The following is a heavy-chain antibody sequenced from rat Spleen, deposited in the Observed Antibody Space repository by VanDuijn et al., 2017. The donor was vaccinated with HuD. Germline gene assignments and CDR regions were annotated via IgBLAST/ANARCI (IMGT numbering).Heavy chain of an antibody. Sequence: EVQLVESDGDIVRPGRSLKLSCAASGFTFSDYYMAWVRQAPTKGLEWVATISYDGTNTYYRDSVKGRFTISRHDAKSTLYLVMDSLRSEDTATYYCTRDRKTMATFDYWGQGASVTVSS. D-gene: IGHD1-3*01. CDR2: ISYDGTNT. V-gene: IGHV5-29*01. J-gene: IGHJ4*01. CDR1: GFTFSDYY. CDR3: TRDRKTMATFDY.